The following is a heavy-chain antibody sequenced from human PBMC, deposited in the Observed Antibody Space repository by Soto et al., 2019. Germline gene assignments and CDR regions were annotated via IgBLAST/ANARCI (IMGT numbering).Heavy chain of an antibody. Sequence: QVQLQESGPGLVKPSETLALTCTVSGCSISSLYWSWIRQPAGTGLEWIGRIYSGGMNNYNPPIKSRVTQSVDTSKNQFSLRLRSVPAADSARYYCGSGSSGWDYWGQGTLVTVSS. CDR1: GCSISSLY. CDR2: IYSGGMN. J-gene: IGHJ4*02. D-gene: IGHD6-25*01. CDR3: GSGSSGWDY. V-gene: IGHV4-4*07.